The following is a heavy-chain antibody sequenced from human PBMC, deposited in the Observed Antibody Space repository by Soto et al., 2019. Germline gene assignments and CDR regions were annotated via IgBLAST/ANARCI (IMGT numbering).Heavy chain of an antibody. CDR1: GGSISSSNW. CDR2: IYHSGST. J-gene: IGHJ6*04. V-gene: IGHV4-4*02. CDR3: ARVRGYDDFWSGYKTSGMDV. D-gene: IGHD3-3*01. Sequence: PSETLSLTCAVSGGSISSSNWWSWVRQPPGKGLEWIGEIYHSGSTNYNPSLKSRVTISVDKSKNQFSLKLSSVAAADTAVYYCARVRGYDDFWSGYKTSGMDVWGKGTTVTVSS.